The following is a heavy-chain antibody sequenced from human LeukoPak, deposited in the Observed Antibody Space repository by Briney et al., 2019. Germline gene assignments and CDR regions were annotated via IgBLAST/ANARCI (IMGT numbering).Heavy chain of an antibody. D-gene: IGHD2-15*01. J-gene: IGHJ5*02. CDR2: IIPIFGIA. CDR3: ASGGGYCSGGSCYGSNWFDP. Sequence: SVKVSCKASGGTFSSYAISWVRQAPRQGLELMGSIIPIFGIANYAQKFQGRVTITADKSTSTAYMELSSLRSEGTAVYYCASGGGYCSGGSCYGSNWFDPWGQGTLVTVSS. CDR1: GGTFSSYA. V-gene: IGHV1-69*04.